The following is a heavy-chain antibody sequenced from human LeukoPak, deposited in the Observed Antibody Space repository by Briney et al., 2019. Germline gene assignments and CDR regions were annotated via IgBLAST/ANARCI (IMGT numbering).Heavy chain of an antibody. V-gene: IGHV4-59*01. J-gene: IGHJ6*02. CDR3: ARDRGLYYYYGMDV. CDR2: IYYSGST. Sequence: PSETLSLTCTVPGGSISSYYWSWIRQPPGKGLEWIGYIYYSGSTNYNPSLKSRVTISVDTSKNQFSLKLSSVTAADTAVYYCARDRGLYYYYGMDVWGQGTTVTVSS. CDR1: GGSISSYY. D-gene: IGHD6-25*01.